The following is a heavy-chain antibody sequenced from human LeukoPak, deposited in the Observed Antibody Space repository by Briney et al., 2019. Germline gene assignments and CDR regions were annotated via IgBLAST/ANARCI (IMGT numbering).Heavy chain of an antibody. Sequence: GGSLRLSCAVSGFTFSDYTMTWVRQAPGKGLEWVSYISTSSSTIYYADSVKGRFTISRDNTKNALYLQMNSLRAEDTAVYYCARVPSGYTLGYGYYYYYMDVWGKGATVTVSS. CDR2: ISTSSSTI. CDR1: GFTFSDYT. V-gene: IGHV3-11*04. CDR3: ARVPSGYTLGYGYYYYYMDV. J-gene: IGHJ6*03. D-gene: IGHD5-18*01.